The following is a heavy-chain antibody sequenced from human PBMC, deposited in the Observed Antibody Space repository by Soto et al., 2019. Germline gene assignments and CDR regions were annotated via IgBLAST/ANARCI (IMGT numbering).Heavy chain of an antibody. V-gene: IGHV1-24*01. CDR3: ATYHYDTRGYFDY. CDR1: GYTLTELS. CDR2: FDPEDGET. J-gene: IGHJ4*02. Sequence: QVQLVQSGAEVKKPGASVKVSCKVSGYTLTELSMHWVRQAPGKGLEWMGGFDPEDGETIYAQKFQGRVTMPEDTSTDTAYMELRSLRSEDTAVYYCATYHYDTRGYFDYWGQGTLVTVSS. D-gene: IGHD3-22*01.